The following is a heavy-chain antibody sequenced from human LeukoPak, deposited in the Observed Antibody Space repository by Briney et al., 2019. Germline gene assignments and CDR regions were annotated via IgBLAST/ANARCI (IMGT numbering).Heavy chain of an antibody. Sequence: GGSLRLSCVASGFTFSSFAMSWVRQAPGKGLEWVSAIGGSGVNTYYADSLKGRFSISRDNSQNTLYLQMGSLRAEDTAIFYCAKVRSATGMTTTYFDCWGQGTLVTVSS. D-gene: IGHD1-26*01. CDR1: GFTFSSFA. V-gene: IGHV3-23*01. CDR2: IGGSGVNT. J-gene: IGHJ4*02. CDR3: AKVRSATGMTTTYFDC.